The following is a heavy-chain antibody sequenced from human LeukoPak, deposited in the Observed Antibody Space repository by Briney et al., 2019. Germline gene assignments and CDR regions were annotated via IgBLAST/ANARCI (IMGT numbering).Heavy chain of an antibody. J-gene: IGHJ4*02. Sequence: PGGSLRLSCAASGFTFSIYAMSWVRQVPGKGPEWVSAISGSGGSTNYADSVKGRFTTSRDNSKNTLHLQMDSLRAEDTAVYYCAKVLNGIMIAFGGVIIDYWGQGTQVTVSS. CDR3: AKVLNGIMIAFGGVIIDY. V-gene: IGHV3-23*01. CDR2: ISGSGGST. D-gene: IGHD3-16*02. CDR1: GFTFSIYA.